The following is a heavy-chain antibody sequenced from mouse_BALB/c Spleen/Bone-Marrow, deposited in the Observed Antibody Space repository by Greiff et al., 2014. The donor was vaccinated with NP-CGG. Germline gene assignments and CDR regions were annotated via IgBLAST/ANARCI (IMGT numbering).Heavy chain of an antibody. J-gene: IGHJ1*01. CDR3: TKPSFYYGSSYWYFDV. Sequence: VQLQQSGAELAKPGASVKLSCTASGFNIKDTYMHWVKQRPEQGLEWIGRIDPANGDTKYDPKFQSKATITADTSSNTAYLQLSSLTSEDTAVYYCTKPSFYYGSSYWYFDVWGAGTTVTVSS. CDR2: IDPANGDT. V-gene: IGHV14-3*02. D-gene: IGHD1-1*01. CDR1: GFNIKDTY.